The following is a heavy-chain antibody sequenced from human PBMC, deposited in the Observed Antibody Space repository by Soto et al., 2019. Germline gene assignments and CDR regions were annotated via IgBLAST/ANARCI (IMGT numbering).Heavy chain of an antibody. J-gene: IGHJ4*02. V-gene: IGHV2-5*01. D-gene: IGHD3-16*02. CDR1: GFSLSTSGVG. Sequence: QITLKASGPTLVKPTQTLTLTCTFSGFSLSTSGVGVGWIRQPPGKALEWLALIYWNDDKRYSPSLQSRLTIAKDSSKIQVVLTMTNMYPVDTDTYYCAHRRGSYDYGWGSYRLVLDYLGQGTLATASS. CDR3: AHRRGSYDYGWGSYRLVLDY. CDR2: IYWNDDK.